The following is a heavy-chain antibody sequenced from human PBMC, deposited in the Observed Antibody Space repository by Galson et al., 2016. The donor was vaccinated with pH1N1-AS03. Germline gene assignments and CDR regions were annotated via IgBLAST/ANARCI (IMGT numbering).Heavy chain of an antibody. CDR3: ARDRDWKLYDY. CDR1: GFTFSSYP. V-gene: IGHV3-33*01. D-gene: IGHD2-2*03. CDR2: TYDGTRQ. J-gene: IGHJ4*02. Sequence: SLRLSCAASGFTFSSYPMHWVRQAPGKGLEWVAFTYDGTRQNYADSVKGRFTISRDNSKSTLYLQMDSLRADDTAVYYCARDRDWKLYDYWGQGTLVTVSS.